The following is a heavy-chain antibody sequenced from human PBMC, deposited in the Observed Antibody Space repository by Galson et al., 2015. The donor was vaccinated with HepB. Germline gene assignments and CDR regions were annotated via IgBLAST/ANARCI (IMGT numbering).Heavy chain of an antibody. CDR2: IRSKPNSYAT. J-gene: IGHJ4*02. CDR1: GFTFSGST. CDR3: TRHSVDTIMTASYYFDY. Sequence: SLRLSCAASGFTFSGSTMHWVRQASGKGLEWVGRIRSKPNSYATAYAASVKGRFTISRDDSKNTAYLEMNSLRTEDTAVYYCTRHSVDTIMTASYYFDYWGQGTLVTVSS. V-gene: IGHV3-73*01. D-gene: IGHD5-24*01.